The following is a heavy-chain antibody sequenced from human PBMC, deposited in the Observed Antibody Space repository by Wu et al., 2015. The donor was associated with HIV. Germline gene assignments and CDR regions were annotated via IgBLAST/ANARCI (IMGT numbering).Heavy chain of an antibody. V-gene: IGHV1-69*13. CDR1: GGTFSSDA. J-gene: IGHJ3*02. CDR3: ARPYSGYVYDVLDI. Sequence: QVQLVQSGAEVKEPGSSVRVSCKASGGTFSSDAVSWVRQAPGQGLEWMGKIIPVFGTTKYAQNFQGRVTISADESTRTVFMELSSLRSDDTAVYYCARPYSGYVYDVLDIWGQGTVVFVSS. CDR2: IIPVFGTT. D-gene: IGHD5-12*01.